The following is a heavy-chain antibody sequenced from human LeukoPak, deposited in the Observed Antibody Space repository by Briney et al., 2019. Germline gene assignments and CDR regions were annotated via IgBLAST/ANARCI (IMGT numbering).Heavy chain of an antibody. J-gene: IGHJ5*02. CDR1: GGSFSGYY. CDR2: INHSGST. V-gene: IGHV4-34*01. CDR3: ARRSPDKASPPFDP. D-gene: IGHD6-6*01. Sequence: PSETLSLTCAVYGGSFSGYYWSWIRQPPGKGLEWIGEINHSGSTNCNPSLKSRVTISVDTSKNQFSLKLSSVTAADTAVYYCARRSPDKASPPFDPWGQGTLVTVSS.